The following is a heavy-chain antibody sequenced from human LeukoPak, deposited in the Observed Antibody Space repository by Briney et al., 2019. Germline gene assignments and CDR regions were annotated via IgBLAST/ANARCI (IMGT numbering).Heavy chain of an antibody. D-gene: IGHD3-3*01. CDR2: IRKKNAGYTT. CDR1: GFIFSAYI. V-gene: IGHV3-72*01. J-gene: IGHJ3*01. Sequence: GGSLRLSCAASGFIFSAYIMDWVRQAPGKGLEWIGRIRKKNAGYTTEYAASVKGRFVVSRDDSKDSVFLQMNSLETEDTAVYYCTREGGEGDYTAFDLWGRGTMVTVSS. CDR3: TREGGEGDYTAFDL.